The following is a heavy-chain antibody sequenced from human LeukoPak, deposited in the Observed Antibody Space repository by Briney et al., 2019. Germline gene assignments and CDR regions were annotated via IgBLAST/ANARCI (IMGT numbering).Heavy chain of an antibody. Sequence: GGSLRLSCAASGFTFSSYAMNWLRQTPEKGLEWVSAISGSGGSTYYADSVKGRFTISRDNSKNTLYLQMNSLRAEDTAVHYCAKGGQGYSYVSAIDYWGQGTLVAVSS. J-gene: IGHJ4*02. CDR3: AKGGQGYSYVSAIDY. D-gene: IGHD5-18*01. CDR2: ISGSGGST. V-gene: IGHV3-23*01. CDR1: GFTFSSYA.